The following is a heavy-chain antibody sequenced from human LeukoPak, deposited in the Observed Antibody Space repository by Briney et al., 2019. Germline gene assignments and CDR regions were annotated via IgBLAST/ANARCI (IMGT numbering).Heavy chain of an antibody. J-gene: IGHJ6*03. CDR3: AREGITMVRGVIPYYYYMDV. V-gene: IGHV3-30*02. D-gene: IGHD3-10*01. CDR2: IRYDGSNK. CDR1: GFTFSSYG. Sequence: GGSLRLSCAASGFTFSSYGMHWVRQAPGKGLEWVAFIRYDGSNKYYADSVKGRFTISRDNSKNTLYLQMNSLRAEDTAVYYCAREGITMVRGVIPYYYYMDVWGKGTTVTVSS.